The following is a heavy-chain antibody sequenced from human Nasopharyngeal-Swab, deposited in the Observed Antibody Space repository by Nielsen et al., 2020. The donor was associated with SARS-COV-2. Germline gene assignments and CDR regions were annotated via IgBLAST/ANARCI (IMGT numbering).Heavy chain of an antibody. J-gene: IGHJ6*02. CDR1: GFTFGDYY. D-gene: IGHD2-2*01. CDR2: ISSSSSYT. Sequence: GESLKISCAASGFTFGDYYMSWIRQAPGKGLEWVSYISSSSSYTNYADSVKGRFTISRDNAKNSLYLQMNSLRAEDTAVYYCARDSMPHCSSTSCRKYGMDVWGQGTTVTVSS. CDR3: ARDSMPHCSSTSCRKYGMDV. V-gene: IGHV3-11*05.